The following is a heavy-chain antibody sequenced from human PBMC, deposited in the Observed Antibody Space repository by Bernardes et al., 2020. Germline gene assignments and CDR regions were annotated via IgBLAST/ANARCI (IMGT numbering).Heavy chain of an antibody. CDR3: AGGGCTNGECYVFDY. CDR1: GYTFTRYD. Sequence: ASVKVSCKASGYTFTRYDINWVRQATGQGLEWMGWMNPTSGNTGYAQKFQGRVNMTRNTSINTAYMEPSSLGSEDTAVYYCAGGGCTNGECYVFDYWGQGTLVTGSS. J-gene: IGHJ4*02. V-gene: IGHV1-8*01. CDR2: MNPTSGNT. D-gene: IGHD2-8*01.